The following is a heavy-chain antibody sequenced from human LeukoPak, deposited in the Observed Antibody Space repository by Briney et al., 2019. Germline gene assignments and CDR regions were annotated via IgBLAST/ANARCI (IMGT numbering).Heavy chain of an antibody. V-gene: IGHV1-18*01. CDR3: ARSLGGTMVRGPPED. D-gene: IGHD3-10*01. J-gene: IGHJ4*02. Sequence: EASVKVSCKASGYTFTSYGISWVRQAPGQGLEWMGWISAYNGNTNYAQKLQGRVTMTTDTSTSTAYMELRSLRSDDTAVYYCARSLGGTMVRGPPEDWGQGTLVTVSS. CDR2: ISAYNGNT. CDR1: GYTFTSYG.